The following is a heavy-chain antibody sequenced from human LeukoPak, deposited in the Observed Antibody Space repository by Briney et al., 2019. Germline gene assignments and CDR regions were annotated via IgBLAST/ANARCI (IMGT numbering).Heavy chain of an antibody. D-gene: IGHD5-18*01. CDR3: ASSWDLRRYSYGDY. J-gene: IGHJ4*02. CDR2: IYTSGST. V-gene: IGHV4-61*02. CDR1: GGSVSSGSYY. Sequence: SQTLSLTCTVSGGSVSSGSYYWSWIRQPAGKGLEWIGRIYTSGSTNYNPSLKSRVTISVDTSKNQFSLKLSSVTAADTAVYYCASSWDLRRYSYGDYWGQGTLVTVSS.